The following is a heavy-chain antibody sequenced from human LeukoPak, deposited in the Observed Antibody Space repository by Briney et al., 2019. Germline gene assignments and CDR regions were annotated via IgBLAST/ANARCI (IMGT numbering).Heavy chain of an antibody. V-gene: IGHV4-59*08. CDR2: IYYSGST. Sequence: PSETLSLTCTVSGGSISSYYWSWIRQPPGKGLEWIGYIYYSGSTNYNPSLKSRVTISVDTSKNQFSLKLSSVTAADTAVYYCARRGGYYYYGMDVWGQGTTVTVS. CDR1: GGSISSYY. CDR3: ARRGGYYYYGMDV. J-gene: IGHJ6*02. D-gene: IGHD3-3*01.